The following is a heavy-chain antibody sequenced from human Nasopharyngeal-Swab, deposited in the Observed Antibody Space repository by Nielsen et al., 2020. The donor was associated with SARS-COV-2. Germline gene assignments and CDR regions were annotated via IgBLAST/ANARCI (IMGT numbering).Heavy chain of an antibody. V-gene: IGHV4-34*01. CDR3: ARAGRVGDAYTGLDV. J-gene: IGHJ6*02. CDR1: GGSFSGFY. CDR2: INHHERT. Sequence: SETLSLTCAVYGGSFSGFYWNWIRQPPGRGLEWIGEINHHERTNYNPSLKSRITLSVDTSNNQVSLKVSSVSAGDTAVYYCARAGRVGDAYTGLDVWGQGTTVTVSS. D-gene: IGHD5-24*01.